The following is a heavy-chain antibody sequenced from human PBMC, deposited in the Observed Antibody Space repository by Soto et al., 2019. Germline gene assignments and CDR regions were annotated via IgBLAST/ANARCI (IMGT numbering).Heavy chain of an antibody. CDR1: GFTFSSYS. D-gene: IGHD4-17*01. V-gene: IGHV3-48*01. CDR3: ARDGRSGHGDYGYYFDY. J-gene: IGHJ4*02. CDR2: ISSSSSTI. Sequence: PGGSLRLSCAASGFTFSSYSMNWVRQAPGKGLEWVSYISSSSSTIYYADSVKGRFTISRDNAKNSLYLQMNSLRAEDTAVYYCARDGRSGHGDYGYYFDYWGQGTLVTVCS.